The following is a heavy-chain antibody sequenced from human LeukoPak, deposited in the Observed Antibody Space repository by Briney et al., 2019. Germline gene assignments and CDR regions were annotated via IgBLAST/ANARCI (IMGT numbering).Heavy chain of an antibody. CDR2: INHSGST. V-gene: IGHV4-34*01. CDR3: AGGSIAVTGMEFDY. J-gene: IGHJ4*02. Sequence: PSETLSLTCAVYGGSFSYYYWSWIRQPPGKTLEWIGEINHSGSTNYNPSLKSRVTISVDTSKKQFSLKLSSVSAADTAVYYCAGGSIAVTGMEFDYWGQGTLVTVSS. D-gene: IGHD6-19*01. CDR1: GGSFSYYY.